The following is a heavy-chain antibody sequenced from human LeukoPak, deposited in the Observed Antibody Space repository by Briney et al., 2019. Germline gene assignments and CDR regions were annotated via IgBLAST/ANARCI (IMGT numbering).Heavy chain of an antibody. CDR2: ISSSSSTI. CDR3: ARVHTSSYAADL. J-gene: IGHJ5*02. CDR1: GFTFSTYS. D-gene: IGHD3-22*01. V-gene: IGHV3-48*04. Sequence: GGSRRLSCAASGFTFSTYSIDWVRQAPGKGLEWISYISSSSSTIDFADSVKGRFTISRDNARNSVYLQMNSLRAEDTAVYYCARVHTSSYAADLWGQGTLVTVSS.